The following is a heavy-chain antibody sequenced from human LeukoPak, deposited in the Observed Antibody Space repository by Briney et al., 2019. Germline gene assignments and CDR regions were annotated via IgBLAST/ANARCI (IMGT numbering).Heavy chain of an antibody. CDR3: AKSRYDFWSGGDY. V-gene: IGHV3-23*01. J-gene: IGHJ4*02. D-gene: IGHD3-3*01. CDR2: ISDSGGST. Sequence: GGSLRLTCAASGFTFSTYDMSWVRQAPGKGLDWFSTISDSGGSTYYADSVKGRFTISRDNSKNTLYLQMNSLRVEDTAIYYCAKSRYDFWSGGDYWGQGTLVTVSS. CDR1: GFTFSTYD.